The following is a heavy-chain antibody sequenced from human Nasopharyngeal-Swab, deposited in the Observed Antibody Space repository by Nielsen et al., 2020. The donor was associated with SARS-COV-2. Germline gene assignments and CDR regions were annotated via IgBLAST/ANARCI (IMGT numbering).Heavy chain of an antibody. CDR2: IIPILGIA. CDR1: GGAFSSYA. J-gene: IGHJ2*01. Sequence: SVKVSCKASGGAFSSYAISWVRQAPGQGLEWMGRIIPILGIANYAQKFQGRVTITADKSTSTAYMELSSLRSEDTAVYYCAAGRATILNWYFDLWGRGTLVTVSS. CDR3: AAGRATILNWYFDL. D-gene: IGHD5-24*01. V-gene: IGHV1-69*04.